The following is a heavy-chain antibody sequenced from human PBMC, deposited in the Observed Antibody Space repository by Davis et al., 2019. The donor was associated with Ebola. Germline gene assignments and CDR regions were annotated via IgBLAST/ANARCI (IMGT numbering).Heavy chain of an antibody. CDR1: GFTFSSYA. D-gene: IGHD6-13*01. CDR3: AKDLSSSWYLYYYGMDV. Sequence: GESLKISCAASGFTFSSYAMSWVRQAPGKGLEWVSAISGSGGITYYADSVKGRFTISRHNSKNTLYLQMNSLRAEDTAVYYCAKDLSSSWYLYYYGMDVWGQGTTVTVSS. J-gene: IGHJ6*02. V-gene: IGHV3-23*01. CDR2: ISGSGGIT.